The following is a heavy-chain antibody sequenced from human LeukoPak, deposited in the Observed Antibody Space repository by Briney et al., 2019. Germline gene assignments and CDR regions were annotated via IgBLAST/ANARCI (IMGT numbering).Heavy chain of an antibody. Sequence: PGGSLRLSCAASGFTFSNAWMSWVRQAPGEGLEWVSYISGSGSTKYYADSVKGRFTISRDSAKNSLSLRMNSLRAEDTAVYYCARGVGGYNFRDWYFDLWGRGTLVTVSS. CDR1: GFTFSNAW. CDR3: ARGVGGYNFRDWYFDL. D-gene: IGHD5-24*01. CDR2: ISGSGSTK. J-gene: IGHJ2*01. V-gene: IGHV3-48*01.